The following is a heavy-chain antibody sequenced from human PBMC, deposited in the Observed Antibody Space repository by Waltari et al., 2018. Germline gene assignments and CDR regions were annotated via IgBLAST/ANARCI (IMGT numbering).Heavy chain of an antibody. D-gene: IGHD3-10*01. CDR1: GFTFSSYN. CDR3: ARDHYYYGSGRYFRPNYYYGMDV. Sequence: QVQLEESGGGVVQPGRSLRLSCAASGFTFSSYNIQWVRQAPGKGLEWVALIWYDGSKEYYADSVKGRFTISRDNSKNTLYLQMNSLRAEDTAVYYCARDHYYYGSGRYFRPNYYYGMDVWGQGTTVTVSS. CDR2: IWYDGSKE. J-gene: IGHJ6*02. V-gene: IGHV3-33*01.